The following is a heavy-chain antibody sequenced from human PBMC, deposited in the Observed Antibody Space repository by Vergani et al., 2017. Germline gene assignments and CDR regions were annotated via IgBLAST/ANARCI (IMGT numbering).Heavy chain of an antibody. CDR3: ARDPGRYDFWSGYRPRDWYFDL. CDR2: ISYDGSNK. Sequence: QVQLVESGGGVVQPGRSLRLSCAACGFTFSSYAMHWVRQAPGQGLEWVAVISYDGSNKYYADSGKGRCTISGDNSKNTLYLQMNSLRAEDTALYYCARDPGRYDFWSGYRPRDWYFDLWGRGTLVTVSS. J-gene: IGHJ2*01. D-gene: IGHD3-3*01. CDR1: GFTFSSYA. V-gene: IGHV3-30*04.